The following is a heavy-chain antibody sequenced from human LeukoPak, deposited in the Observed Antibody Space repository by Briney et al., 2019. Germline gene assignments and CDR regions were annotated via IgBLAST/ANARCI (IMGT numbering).Heavy chain of an antibody. CDR2: IYYSGST. D-gene: IGHD6-6*01. J-gene: IGHJ4*02. CDR3: ARDSLLVRGYFDY. Sequence: PSETLSLTCTVSGGSISSYYWSWIRQPPGKGLEWIGYIYYSGSTNYNPSLKSRVTISVDTSKNQFSLKLSSVTAADTAVYYCARDSLLVRGYFDYWGQGTLVTASS. CDR1: GGSISSYY. V-gene: IGHV4-59*01.